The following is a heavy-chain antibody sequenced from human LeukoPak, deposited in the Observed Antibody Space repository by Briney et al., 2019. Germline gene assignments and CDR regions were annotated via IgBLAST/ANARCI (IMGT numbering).Heavy chain of an antibody. CDR2: IYYNGRT. V-gene: IGHV4-39*07. CDR1: GGSISSSDYY. CDR3: ARDSGTTGEVKFDP. J-gene: IGHJ5*02. Sequence: SETLSLTCTVPGGSISSSDYYWGWIRQPPGKGLEWIGNIYYNGRTYYNPSLKSRVTMSIDTSNNQFSLRLRFVTAADTAVYYCARDSGTTGEVKFDPWGQGTLVTVSS. D-gene: IGHD3-10*01.